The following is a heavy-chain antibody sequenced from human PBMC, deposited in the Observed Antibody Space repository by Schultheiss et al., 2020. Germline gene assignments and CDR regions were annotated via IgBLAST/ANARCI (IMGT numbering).Heavy chain of an antibody. CDR3: AKDSDGAWSHVDY. V-gene: IGHV3-9*01. D-gene: IGHD1-26*01. Sequence: GGSLRLSCAASGFTFDDYAMHWVRQAPGKGLEWVSGISWNSGSIGYADSVKGRFTISRDNAKNSLYLQMNSLRAEDTALYYCAKDSDGAWSHVDYWGQGTLVTVSS. CDR2: ISWNSGSI. CDR1: GFTFDDYA. J-gene: IGHJ4*02.